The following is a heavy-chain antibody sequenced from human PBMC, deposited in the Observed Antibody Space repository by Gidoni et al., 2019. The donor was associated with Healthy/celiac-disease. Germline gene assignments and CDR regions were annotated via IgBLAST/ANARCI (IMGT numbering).Heavy chain of an antibody. D-gene: IGHD3-10*01. V-gene: IGHV4-4*07. CDR2: IYTSGST. J-gene: IGHJ4*02. CDR1: GGSISSYY. CDR3: ARDQYYYGSGSYLFDY. Sequence: QVQLQESGPGLVKPSETLSLTCPVSGGSISSYYWSWIRQPAGKGLEWIGRIYTSGSTNYNPSLKSRVTMSVDTSKNQFSLKLSSVTAADTAVYYCARDQYYYGSGSYLFDYWGQGTLVTVSS.